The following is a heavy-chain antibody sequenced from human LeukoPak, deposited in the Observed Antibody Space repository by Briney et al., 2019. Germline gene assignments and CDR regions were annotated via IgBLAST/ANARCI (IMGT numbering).Heavy chain of an antibody. CDR1: GFTFSNYG. D-gene: IGHD3-3*01. CDR3: ARDERLLSFLK. Sequence: GGTQRLSCAASGFTFSNYGLSWVRQAPGKGLEWVSGITGSGGSTYYADSVKGRFTISRDNSKNTLYLQMNSLRAEDTAIYYCARDERLLSFLKWGQGTLVTVSS. V-gene: IGHV3-23*01. CDR2: ITGSGGST. J-gene: IGHJ4*02.